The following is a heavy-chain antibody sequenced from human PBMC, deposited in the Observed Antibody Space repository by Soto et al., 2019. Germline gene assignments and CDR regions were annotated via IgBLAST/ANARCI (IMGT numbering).Heavy chain of an antibody. CDR2: IYYSGST. J-gene: IGHJ3*02. Sequence: SETLSLTCTVSGGSISSSSYYWGWIRQPPGKGLEWIGSIYYSGSTYYNPSLKSRVTISVDTSKNRFSLKLSSVTAADTAVYYCARLELRWDAFDIWGQGTMVTVSS. V-gene: IGHV4-39*01. CDR3: ARLELRWDAFDI. CDR1: GGSISSSSYY. D-gene: IGHD1-7*01.